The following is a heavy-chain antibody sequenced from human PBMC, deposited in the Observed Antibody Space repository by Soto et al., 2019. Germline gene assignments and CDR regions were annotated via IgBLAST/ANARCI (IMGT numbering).Heavy chain of an antibody. D-gene: IGHD6-19*01. V-gene: IGHV3-23*01. CDR1: GFTFSSYA. CDR3: AKDLRVMIAVADHFDY. J-gene: IGHJ4*02. CDR2: ISGSGGDT. Sequence: PGGSLRLSCAASGFTFSSYAMSWVRQAPGKGLEWASAISGSGGDTYYADSVKGRFTISRDNPKNTLYLQMNSLRAEDTAVYYCAKDLRVMIAVADHFDYWGQGTMVTVYS.